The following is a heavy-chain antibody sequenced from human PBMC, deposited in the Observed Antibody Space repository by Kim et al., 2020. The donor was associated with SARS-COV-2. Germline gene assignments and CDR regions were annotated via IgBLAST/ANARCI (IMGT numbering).Heavy chain of an antibody. V-gene: IGHV3-30*18. D-gene: IGHD3-22*01. CDR1: GFTFSSYG. J-gene: IGHJ6*02. Sequence: GGSLRLSCAASGFTFSSYGMHWVRQAPGKGLEWVAVISYDGSNKYYADSVKGRFTISRDNSKNTLYLQMNSLRAEDTAVYYCAKDLVSAGGTERKVVVITDAWDYYYGMDVWGQGTTVTVSS. CDR3: AKDLVSAGGTERKVVVITDAWDYYYGMDV. CDR2: ISYDGSNK.